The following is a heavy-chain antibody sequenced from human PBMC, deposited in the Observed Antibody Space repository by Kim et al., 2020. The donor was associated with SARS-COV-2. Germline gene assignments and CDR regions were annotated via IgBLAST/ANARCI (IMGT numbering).Heavy chain of an antibody. Sequence: GGSLRLSCAASGFTFSSYSMNWVRQAPGKGLEWVSSISSSSSYIYYADSVKGRFTISRDNAKNSLYLQMNSLRAEDTAVYYCARDSLNDVVRETYGRWFDPWGQGTLVTVSS. V-gene: IGHV3-21*01. D-gene: IGHD1-1*01. CDR1: GFTFSSYS. J-gene: IGHJ5*02. CDR3: ARDSLNDVVRETYGRWFDP. CDR2: ISSSSSYI.